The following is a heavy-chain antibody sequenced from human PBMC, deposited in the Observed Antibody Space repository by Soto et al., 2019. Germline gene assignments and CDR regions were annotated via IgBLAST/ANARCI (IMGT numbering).Heavy chain of an antibody. Sequence: HGESQRISCKGSGYSFTSYWSGWVRQMPGKGLEWMGIIYPGDSDTRYSPSFQGQVTISADKSISTAYLQWSSLKASDTAMYYCAGGGVRGVITRTRDYYGMDVWGQGTTVTVSS. CDR1: GYSFTSYW. J-gene: IGHJ6*02. D-gene: IGHD3-10*01. V-gene: IGHV5-51*01. CDR2: IYPGDSDT. CDR3: AGGGVRGVITRTRDYYGMDV.